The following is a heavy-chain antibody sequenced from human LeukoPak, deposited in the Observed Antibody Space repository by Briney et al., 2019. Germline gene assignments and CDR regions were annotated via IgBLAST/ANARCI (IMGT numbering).Heavy chain of an antibody. CDR1: GFTFSSYG. CDR2: IRYDGSNK. D-gene: IGHD6-13*01. Sequence: GGSLRLSCAASGFTFSSYGMHWVRQAPGKGLEWVAFIRYDGSNKYYADSVKGRFTISRDNAKKSLYLQMNSLRAEDTAVYYCASLAEAGTLPSQWGQGTLVTVSS. CDR3: ASLAEAGTLPSQ. V-gene: IGHV3-30*02. J-gene: IGHJ4*02.